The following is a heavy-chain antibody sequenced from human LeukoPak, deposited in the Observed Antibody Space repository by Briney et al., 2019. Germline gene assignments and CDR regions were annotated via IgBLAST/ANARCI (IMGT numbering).Heavy chain of an antibody. J-gene: IGHJ4*02. V-gene: IGHV4-39*07. Sequence: SETLSLTCTVSGGSISSGSFFWVWVRQPPGKGLEWIGNIYYSGTTYYNPSLRSRVTISVDTSKNQFSLKLSSVTAADTAVYYCARPPYDSSGYEIWGQGTLVTVSS. D-gene: IGHD3-22*01. CDR1: GGSISSGSFF. CDR2: IYYSGTT. CDR3: ARPPYDSSGYEI.